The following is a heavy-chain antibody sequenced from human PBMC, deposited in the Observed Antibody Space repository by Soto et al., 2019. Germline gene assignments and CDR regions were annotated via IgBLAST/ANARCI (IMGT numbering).Heavy chain of an antibody. CDR1: GGSFSGYY. D-gene: IGHD6-19*01. CDR3: ASYEWLAAFDI. Sequence: QVQLQQWGAGLLKPSETLSLTCAVYGGSFSGYYWSWIRQPPGKGLEWIGEINHSGSTNYNPSLKSRVTISVDTSKNQFSLKLSSVTAADMAVYYCASYEWLAAFDIWGQGTMVTVSS. CDR2: INHSGST. J-gene: IGHJ3*02. V-gene: IGHV4-34*01.